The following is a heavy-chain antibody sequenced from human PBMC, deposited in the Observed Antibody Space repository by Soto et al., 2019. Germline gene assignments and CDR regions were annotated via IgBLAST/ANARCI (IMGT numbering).Heavy chain of an antibody. J-gene: IGHJ3*02. Sequence: QVQLVESGGGVVQPGRSLRLSCAASGFTFKTYGMHWVRQAPGKGLEWVAVISDDGSNKYNIASVEGRFTISRDNSKNTLSLQMNSLRDEDTAVYYCARGGGYSYGTNDAFYIWGQGTMVTVSS. V-gene: IGHV3-30*03. CDR1: GFTFKTYG. CDR3: ARGGGYSYGTNDAFYI. D-gene: IGHD5-18*01. CDR2: ISDDGSNK.